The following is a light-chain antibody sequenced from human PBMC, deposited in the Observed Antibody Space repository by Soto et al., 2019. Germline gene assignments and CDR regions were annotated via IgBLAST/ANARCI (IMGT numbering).Light chain of an antibody. V-gene: IGLV1-44*01. CDR3: AAWDDSLNGPYV. Sequence: QSALTQPPSASGTPGQRVTISCSGSSSNIGINTVNWYQQVPGTAPKLLIYTDNQRPSGVPDRFSGSKSGTSASLAISGLQSEDEADYYCAAWDDSLNGPYVFGTGTKVTVL. CDR2: TDN. CDR1: SSNIGINT. J-gene: IGLJ1*01.